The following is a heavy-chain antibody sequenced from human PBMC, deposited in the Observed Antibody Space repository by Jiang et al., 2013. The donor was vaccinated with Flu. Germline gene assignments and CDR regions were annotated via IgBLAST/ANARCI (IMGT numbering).Heavy chain of an antibody. D-gene: IGHD3-22*01. V-gene: IGHV4-59*01. CDR2: IYYSGST. J-gene: IGHJ4*02. CDR1: GGSISSYY. CDR3: AREAVYYYDTSGYFDY. Sequence: PGLVKPSETLSLTCTVSGGSISSYYWSWIRQPPGKGLEWIGYIYYSGSTNYNPSLKSRVTISVDTSKNQFSLKLSSVTAADTAVYYCAREAVYYYDTSGYFDYWGQGTLVTVSS.